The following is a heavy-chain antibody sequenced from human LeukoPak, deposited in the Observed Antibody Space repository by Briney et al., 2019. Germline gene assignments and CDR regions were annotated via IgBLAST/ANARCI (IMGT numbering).Heavy chain of an antibody. Sequence: GRSLRLSCAVSGFTFSREAMHWVRQDPDKGLEWVALISYDGSNKYYADSVKGRFTISRDNSNNRLYLQMNSLRPEDTAVYYCARDKTGGWYATFDYWGQEPWSPSPQ. CDR2: ISYDGSNK. J-gene: IGHJ4*01. CDR3: ARDKTGGWYATFDY. V-gene: IGHV3-30-3*01. CDR1: GFTFSREA. D-gene: IGHD6-19*01.